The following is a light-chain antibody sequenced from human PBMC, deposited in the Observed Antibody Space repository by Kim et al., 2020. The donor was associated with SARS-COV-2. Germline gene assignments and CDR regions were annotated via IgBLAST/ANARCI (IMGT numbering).Light chain of an antibody. CDR3: QKYNSAPLT. CDR2: AAS. J-gene: IGKJ4*01. CDR1: QGISNS. Sequence: GDRVTITCRASQGISNSLAWYQQKPGQVPRLLIFAASILQSGVPSRFSGSGSGTDFSLTISSLQPEDVATYYCQKYNSAPLTFGGGTKLEIK. V-gene: IGKV1-27*01.